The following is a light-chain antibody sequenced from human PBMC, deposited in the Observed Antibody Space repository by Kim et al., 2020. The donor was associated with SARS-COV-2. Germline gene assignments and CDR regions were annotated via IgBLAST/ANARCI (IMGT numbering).Light chain of an antibody. Sequence: ALGKADRVTCGGDNMRRKAAKCYRQRPGQAPVVVIYHDIDRPSGIPERFSGSNSGNTATLTISRVEAGDEADYDCQLWDSSADHWVFGGGTQLTVL. CDR1: NMRRKA. J-gene: IGLJ3*02. CDR3: QLWDSSADHWV. V-gene: IGLV3-21*04. CDR2: HDI.